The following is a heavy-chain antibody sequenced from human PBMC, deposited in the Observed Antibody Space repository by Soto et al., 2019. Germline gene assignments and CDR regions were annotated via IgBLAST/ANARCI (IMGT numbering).Heavy chain of an antibody. CDR1: GLAFSSYA. D-gene: IGHD2-8*02. Sequence: EVHLLESGGGLVQPGGSLRLSCAASGLAFSSYAMSWVRQAPGKGLEWVSGISGRGDSTYYADSVKGRFTISRDNSKNTLYLQMNSLRAEDTAVYYCAKAVGLEVVSTAGIYYYYFDYWGQGTLVTVSS. V-gene: IGHV3-23*01. J-gene: IGHJ4*02. CDR3: AKAVGLEVVSTAGIYYYYFDY. CDR2: ISGRGDST.